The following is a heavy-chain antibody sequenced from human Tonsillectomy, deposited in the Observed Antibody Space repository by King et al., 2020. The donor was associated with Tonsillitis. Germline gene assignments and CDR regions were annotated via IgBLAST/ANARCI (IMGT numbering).Heavy chain of an antibody. Sequence: QLVQSGGGVVQRGTSLRLSCVASGFIFTSFDIHWVRQAPGKGLEWVALVVHDGSKQYYADAVKGRFTISRDDSKNTVYLQMNSLRAEDTAVYYCARDLHHGSGSYYDIWGQGTMVSVSS. V-gene: IGHV3-33*05. CDR3: ARDLHHGSGSYYDI. CDR2: VVHDGSKQ. D-gene: IGHD3-10*01. CDR1: GFIFTSFD. J-gene: IGHJ3*02.